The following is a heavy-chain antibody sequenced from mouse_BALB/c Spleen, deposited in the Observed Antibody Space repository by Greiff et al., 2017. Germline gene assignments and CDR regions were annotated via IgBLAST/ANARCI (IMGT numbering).Heavy chain of an antibody. V-gene: IGHV1S137*01. CDR3: AREVNYGSGGFAY. D-gene: IGHD1-1*01. Sequence: QVQLKESGAELVRPGVSVKISCKGSGYTFTDYAMHWVKQSHAKSLEWIGVISTYYGDASYNQKFKGKATMTVDKSSSTAYMELARLTSEDSAIYYCAREVNYGSGGFAYWGQGTLVTVSA. CDR1: GYTFTDYA. J-gene: IGHJ3*01. CDR2: ISTYYGDA.